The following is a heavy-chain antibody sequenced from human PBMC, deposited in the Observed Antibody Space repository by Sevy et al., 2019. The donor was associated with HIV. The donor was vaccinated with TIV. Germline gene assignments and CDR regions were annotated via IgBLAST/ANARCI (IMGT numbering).Heavy chain of an antibody. CDR3: TRRLSQDWYFGL. CDR1: GASISSYF. D-gene: IGHD2-21*02. V-gene: IGHV4-4*07. CDR2: LDTSGTT. Sequence: SETLSLTCTVSGASISSYFWSWIRQPAGKGLEWIGRLDTSGTTNYNPSLKCRFTMSLDTPKKQFSLHLTSVTAADTAVYYCTRRLSQDWYFGLWGRGTLVSVSS. J-gene: IGHJ2*01.